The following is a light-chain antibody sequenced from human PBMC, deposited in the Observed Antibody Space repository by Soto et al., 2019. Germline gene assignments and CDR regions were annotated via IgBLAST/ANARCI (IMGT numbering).Light chain of an antibody. J-gene: IGKJ2*01. CDR1: QSVSSN. CDR2: GAS. V-gene: IGKV3-15*01. CDR3: QQYNNWPPYT. Sequence: EIVMTQSLATLSVSPGERATLSCRASQSVSSNLAWYQQKPGQAPRLLIYGASTRATGIPARFSGSRSGTEFTLTINSLQSEDFAVYYCQQYNNWPPYTFGQGTKLEIK.